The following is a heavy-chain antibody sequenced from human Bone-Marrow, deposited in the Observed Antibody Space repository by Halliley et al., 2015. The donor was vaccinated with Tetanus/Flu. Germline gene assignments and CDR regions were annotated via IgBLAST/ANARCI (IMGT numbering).Heavy chain of an antibody. CDR1: GGSIRGGY. CDR3: ARAGGSAYYYGLDV. V-gene: IGHV4-59*08. D-gene: IGHD6-19*01. Sequence: TLSLTCTVSGGSIRGGYWSWIRQSPGKGLEWIGYFYNGGSTDYNPSLKSRLTISGDTSREHLSLKVTSVTAADTAVYYCARAGGSAYYYGLDVWGLGTTVTVSS. CDR2: FYNGGST. J-gene: IGHJ6*02.